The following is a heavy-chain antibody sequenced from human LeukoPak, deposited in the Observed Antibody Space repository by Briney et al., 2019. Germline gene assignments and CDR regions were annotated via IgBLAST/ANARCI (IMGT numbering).Heavy chain of an antibody. V-gene: IGHV4-59*01. CDR2: IYYSGSA. J-gene: IGHJ4*01. CDR1: GGSISSYY. Sequence: SETLSLTCTVSGGSISSYYWSWIRQPPGKGLEWIGFIYYSGSANYNPSLRSRVTISVDTSKNQFSLKLTSVTAADTAVYYCARTGVVATSYFFDYWGHGTLVTVSS. CDR3: ARTGVVATSYFFDY. D-gene: IGHD5-12*01.